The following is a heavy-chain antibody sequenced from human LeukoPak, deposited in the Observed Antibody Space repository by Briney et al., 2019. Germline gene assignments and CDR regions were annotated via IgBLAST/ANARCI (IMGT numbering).Heavy chain of an antibody. J-gene: IGHJ6*03. CDR3: ARIRSPHYYYYMDV. Sequence: GGSLRLSCAASGFTFSSYAMHWVRQAPGKGLEYVSAISSNGGSTYYANSVKGRFTISRDNSKNTLYLQMGSLRAEDMAVYYCARIRSPHYYYYMDVWGKGTTVTVSS. D-gene: IGHD6-13*01. V-gene: IGHV3-64*01. CDR1: GFTFSSYA. CDR2: ISSNGGST.